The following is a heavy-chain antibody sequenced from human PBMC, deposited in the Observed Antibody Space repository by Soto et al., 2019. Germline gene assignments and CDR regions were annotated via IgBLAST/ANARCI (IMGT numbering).Heavy chain of an antibody. V-gene: IGHV1-2*02. CDR1: GFTFTGHY. D-gene: IGHD1-26*01. CDR2: INPNSGGT. Sequence: GASVKVSCKASGFTFTGHYIHWVRQAPGQGLEWMGWINPNSGGTSYAQKFQGRVTMTRDTSITTAYMELSRLSSDDTAVYYCAKSGRFFRPPLGYFDYWGQGTLVTVSS. J-gene: IGHJ4*02. CDR3: AKSGRFFRPPLGYFDY.